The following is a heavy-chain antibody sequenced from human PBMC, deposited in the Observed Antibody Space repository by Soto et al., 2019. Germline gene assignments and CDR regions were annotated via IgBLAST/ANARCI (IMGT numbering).Heavy chain of an antibody. CDR2: ISGSGGSP. J-gene: IGHJ3*02. CDR1: GFTFSSYA. CDR3: AKDRHYDSSGYSGPAFDI. V-gene: IGHV3-23*01. D-gene: IGHD3-22*01. Sequence: GGSLRLSCAASGFTFSSYAMSWVRQAPGKGLEWVSAISGSGGSPYYADSVKGRFTISRDNSKNTLYLQMNSLRAEDTAVYYCAKDRHYDSSGYSGPAFDIWGQGTMVTVSS.